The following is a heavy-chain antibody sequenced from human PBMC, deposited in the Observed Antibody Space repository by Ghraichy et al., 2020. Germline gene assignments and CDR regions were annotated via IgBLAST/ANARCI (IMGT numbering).Heavy chain of an antibody. CDR1: GFIFSRYA. V-gene: IGHV3-23*01. J-gene: IGHJ4*02. D-gene: IGHD6-19*01. CDR2: ISGSGRNS. Sequence: GESLNTSCAASGFIFSRYAMSWVRQAPGKGLEWVSAISGSGRNSYYTDSVKGRFTISRDSSRNTLYLQMNSPRAGDTAVYYCATHQWLARYYFDYWGQGILVTVSS. CDR3: ATHQWLARYYFDY.